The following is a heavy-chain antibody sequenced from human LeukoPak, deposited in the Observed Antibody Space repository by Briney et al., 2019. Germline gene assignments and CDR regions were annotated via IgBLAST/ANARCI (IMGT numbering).Heavy chain of an antibody. CDR2: ISNSITPK. Sequence: PGGSLRLSCAASGFTFSSYSMNWVRQAPGKGLEWVSYISNSITPKYYADSVKGRFTISRDNAKNSLYLQMNSLRAEDTAVYYCARDGGYSYESDFWGRGTLVTVSS. V-gene: IGHV3-48*01. J-gene: IGHJ4*02. CDR3: ARDGGYSYESDF. D-gene: IGHD5-18*01. CDR1: GFTFSSYS.